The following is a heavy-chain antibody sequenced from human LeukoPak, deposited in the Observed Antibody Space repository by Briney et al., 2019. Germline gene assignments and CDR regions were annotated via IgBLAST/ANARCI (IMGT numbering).Heavy chain of an antibody. CDR3: MAESSSPWEGY. CDR1: GFRFSRHW. V-gene: IGHV3-7*01. J-gene: IGHJ4*02. Sequence: PGGSLRLSCAAAGFRFSRHWMDGVRQAPGKGLEWVANINEDGSVKNYVDSVRGRFTISRDNAKNSLYLEMNSLRAEDTAVYYCMAESSSPWEGYWGQGTLVIVSS. D-gene: IGHD6-6*01. CDR2: INEDGSVK.